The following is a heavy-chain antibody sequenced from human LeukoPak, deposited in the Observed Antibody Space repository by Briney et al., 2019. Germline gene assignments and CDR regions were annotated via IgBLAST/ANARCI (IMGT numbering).Heavy chain of an antibody. V-gene: IGHV4-34*01. J-gene: IGHJ4*02. Sequence: SETLSLTCAVYGGSFSGYYWSWIRQPPGKGLEWIGEINHSGSTKYNPSLKSRVTISVDTSKNQFPLKLSSVTAADTAVYYCARREGSGSYSHRAFDYWGQGTLVTVSS. CDR1: GGSFSGYY. D-gene: IGHD3-10*01. CDR3: ARREGSGSYSHRAFDY. CDR2: INHSGST.